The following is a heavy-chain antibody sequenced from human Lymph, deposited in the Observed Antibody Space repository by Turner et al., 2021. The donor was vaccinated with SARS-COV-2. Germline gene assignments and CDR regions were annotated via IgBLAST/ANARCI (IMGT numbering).Heavy chain of an antibody. Sequence: QVQLVQSGAEVKKPGSPVKVPCKAPGGTFSTYVISWVRQAPGQGLEWMGGIIPILGIANYAQKFQGRVTITADKSTSTAYMELSSLRSEDTAVYHCARRHSGNYDAFDIWGQGTMVTVSS. D-gene: IGHD1-26*01. V-gene: IGHV1-69*10. CDR2: IIPILGIA. CDR3: ARRHSGNYDAFDI. J-gene: IGHJ3*02. CDR1: GGTFSTYV.